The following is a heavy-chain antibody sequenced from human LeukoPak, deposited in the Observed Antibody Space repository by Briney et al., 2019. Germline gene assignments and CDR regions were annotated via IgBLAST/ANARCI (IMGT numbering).Heavy chain of an antibody. J-gene: IGHJ4*02. V-gene: IGHV4-34*01. Sequence: SETLSLTCAVYGGSFSGYYWSWIRQPPGKGLEWIGEINHSGSTNYNPSLKSRVTISVDTSKNQFSLKLSSVTAADTAVYYCARGVGGDTVVAAWTVFDYWGQGTLVTVSS. CDR3: ARGVGGDTVVAAWTVFDY. CDR1: GGSFSGYY. D-gene: IGHD2-21*01. CDR2: INHSGST.